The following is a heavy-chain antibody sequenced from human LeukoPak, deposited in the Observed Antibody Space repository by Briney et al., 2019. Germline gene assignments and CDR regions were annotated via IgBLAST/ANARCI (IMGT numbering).Heavy chain of an antibody. D-gene: IGHD1-26*01. CDR3: ARWEGGSYYDFDY. J-gene: IGHJ4*02. CDR1: GGSFSGYY. Sequence: SETLSLTCAVYGGSFSGYYWSWVRQPPGKGLEWVGEINHSGSTNYNPSLKSRVTISVETCKNQCSLKLSSVTAADTAVYYCARWEGGSYYDFDYWGQGTLVTVSS. V-gene: IGHV4-34*01. CDR2: INHSGST.